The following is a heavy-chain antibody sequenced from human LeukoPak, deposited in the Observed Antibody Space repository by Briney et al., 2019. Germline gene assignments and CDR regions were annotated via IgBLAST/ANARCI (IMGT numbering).Heavy chain of an antibody. Sequence: GGSLRLSCAASGFTFSSYSMNWVRQAPGKGLEWVSYISSSSSTMYYADSVKGRFTISRDNAKNSLHLQMNSLRAEDTAVYYCARDDLTYYDILTGGHNYFDYWGQGTLVTVSS. V-gene: IGHV3-48*01. D-gene: IGHD3-9*01. CDR2: ISSSSSTM. J-gene: IGHJ4*02. CDR1: GFTFSSYS. CDR3: ARDDLTYYDILTGGHNYFDY.